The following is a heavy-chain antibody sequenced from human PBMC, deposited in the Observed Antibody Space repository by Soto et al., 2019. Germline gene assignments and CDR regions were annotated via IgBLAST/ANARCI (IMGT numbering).Heavy chain of an antibody. CDR3: ARLIGNSWLDS. CDR1: GENVSTNSAT. J-gene: IGHJ5*01. CDR2: TYYRSKWYN. V-gene: IGHV6-1*01. D-gene: IGHD2-8*01. Sequence: QTLSLTCAISGENVSTNSATLDWVRQSPSRGLEWLGRTYYRSKWYNDYAVSVEGRITINPDTSNNQVSLQLNSVTPDDTAVYYCARLIGNSWLDSWGQGTLVTVSS.